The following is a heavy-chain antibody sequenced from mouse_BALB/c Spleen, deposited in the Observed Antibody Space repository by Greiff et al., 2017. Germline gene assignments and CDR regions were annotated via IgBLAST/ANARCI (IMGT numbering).Heavy chain of an antibody. J-gene: IGHJ4*01. CDR2: INPSNGGT. CDR3: TRSDVYCYGSYAMDY. D-gene: IGHD1-1*01. Sequence: QVQLQQSGAELVKPGASVKLSCKASGYTFTSYYMYWVKQRPGQGLEWIGEINPSNGGTNFNEKFKSKATLTVDKSSSTAYMQLSSLTSEDSAVYYCTRSDVYCYGSYAMDYWGQGTSVTVSS. CDR1: GYTFTSYY. V-gene: IGHV1S81*02.